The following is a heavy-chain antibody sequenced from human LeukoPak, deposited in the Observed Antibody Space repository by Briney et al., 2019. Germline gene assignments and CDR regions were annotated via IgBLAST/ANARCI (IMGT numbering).Heavy chain of an antibody. J-gene: IGHJ4*02. CDR1: GFTFRDYY. CDR2: ISSSSNNI. Sequence: GGSLRLSCAASGFTFRDYYMTWIRQAPGKGLEWVSYISSSSNNIFDADSVKGRFTISRDNSKNSLYLQMNNLRAEDTAVYYCARDFGAYSYDFDYWGQGTLVAVSS. CDR3: ARDFGAYSYDFDY. D-gene: IGHD5-18*01. V-gene: IGHV3-11*01.